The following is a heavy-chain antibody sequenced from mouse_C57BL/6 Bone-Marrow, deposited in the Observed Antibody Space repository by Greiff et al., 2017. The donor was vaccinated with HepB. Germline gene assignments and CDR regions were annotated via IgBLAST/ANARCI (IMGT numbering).Heavy chain of an antibody. CDR1: GYTFTDYY. Sequence: VQLQQSGPVLVKPGASVKMSCKASGYTFTDYYMNWVKQSHGKSLEWIGVINPYNGGTSYNQKFKGKATLTVDKSSSTAYMELNSLTSEDSAVYYCARVTTVVATDGYFDVWGTGTTVTVSS. CDR2: INPYNGGT. J-gene: IGHJ1*03. D-gene: IGHD1-1*01. V-gene: IGHV1-19*01. CDR3: ARVTTVVATDGYFDV.